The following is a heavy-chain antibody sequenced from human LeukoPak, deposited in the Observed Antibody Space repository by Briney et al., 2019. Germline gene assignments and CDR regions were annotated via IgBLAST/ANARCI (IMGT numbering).Heavy chain of an antibody. CDR2: IGGSGAIT. Sequence: GGSLRLSCAASGFTFFSYSMSWVRQAPGDGLECVSTIGGSGAITYYADSVKGRFTISRDNSKNTLYLQMNGLRAEDTAVYYCAKGPFGYFDYWGQGTLVTVSS. D-gene: IGHD3-10*01. CDR3: AKGPFGYFDY. CDR1: GFTFFSYS. J-gene: IGHJ4*02. V-gene: IGHV3-23*01.